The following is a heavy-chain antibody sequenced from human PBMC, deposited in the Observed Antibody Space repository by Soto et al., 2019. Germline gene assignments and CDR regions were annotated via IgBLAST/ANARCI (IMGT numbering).Heavy chain of an antibody. D-gene: IGHD5-12*01. Sequence: VASVKVSCKASGGTFSSYAISWVRQAPGQGLEWMGGIIPIFGTANYAQKFQGRVTITADESTSTAYMELSSLRSEDTAVYYCARGLPPRGYSGYDSFDYWGQGTLVTVSS. V-gene: IGHV1-69*13. J-gene: IGHJ4*02. CDR2: IIPIFGTA. CDR1: GGTFSSYA. CDR3: ARGLPPRGYSGYDSFDY.